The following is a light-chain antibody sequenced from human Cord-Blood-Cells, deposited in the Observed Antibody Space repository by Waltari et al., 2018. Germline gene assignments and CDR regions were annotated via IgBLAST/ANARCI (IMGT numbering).Light chain of an antibody. CDR2: KAS. V-gene: IGKV1-5*03. Sequence: DIQMTQSPSTLSASVGDRVTITCRASQSIISCLAWYQQKPGKAPKLLIYKASSLESGVPSRFSGSGSGTEFTLTISSLQPDDFATYYCQQYNSYSITFGQGTRLEIK. J-gene: IGKJ5*01. CDR3: QQYNSYSIT. CDR1: QSIISC.